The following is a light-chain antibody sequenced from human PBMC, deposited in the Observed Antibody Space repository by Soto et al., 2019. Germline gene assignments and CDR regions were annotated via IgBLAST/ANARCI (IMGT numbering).Light chain of an antibody. CDR3: QSYDSSLSVV. J-gene: IGLJ2*01. CDR1: SSNIGAGYD. Sequence: QPVLTQPPSGSGAPGQRVTISCTGSSSNIGAGYDVHWYQQLPGTAPKLLIYGNSNRPSGVPDRFSGSKSGTSASLAITGLQAEDEADYYCQSYDSSLSVVFGGGTKLTLL. CDR2: GNS. V-gene: IGLV1-40*01.